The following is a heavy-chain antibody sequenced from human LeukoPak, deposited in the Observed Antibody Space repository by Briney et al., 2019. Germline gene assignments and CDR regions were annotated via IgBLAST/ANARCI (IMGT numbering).Heavy chain of an antibody. Sequence: GGSLRLSCAASGFTFSSYAMHWVPQAPGKGLEGVAVISYDGSNKYYAESLKGRFTIPRDNSKNRLYLQMNSLRAEDTAVYYCAGDQRGSYFSFPGDYWGQGTLVTVSS. CDR3: AGDQRGSYFSFPGDY. D-gene: IGHD1-26*01. CDR1: GFTFSSYA. J-gene: IGHJ4*02. V-gene: IGHV3-30*16. CDR2: ISYDGSNK.